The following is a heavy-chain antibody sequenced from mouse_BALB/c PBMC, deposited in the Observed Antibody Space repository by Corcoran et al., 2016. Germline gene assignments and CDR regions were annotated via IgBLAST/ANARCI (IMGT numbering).Heavy chain of an antibody. J-gene: IGHJ2*01. CDR1: GYTFTNYG. V-gene: IGHV9-1*02. CDR2: INTYTGEP. CDR3: SRWGTTMITGYVYY. Sequence: QIQLVQSGPELKKPGETVKLSCKASGYTFTNYGMNWVKQAPGKGLKWMGWINTYTGEPTYADDFKGRFAYSLETSASTAYLQINNLKNEDMATYFCSRWGTTMITGYVYYWGQGTTLTVSS. D-gene: IGHD2-4*01.